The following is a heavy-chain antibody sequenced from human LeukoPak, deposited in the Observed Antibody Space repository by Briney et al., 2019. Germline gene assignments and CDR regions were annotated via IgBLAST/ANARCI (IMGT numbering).Heavy chain of an antibody. J-gene: IGHJ4*02. D-gene: IGHD5-12*01. CDR1: GFTFSSYS. CDR2: ITTGDGNT. CDR3: AIRLDY. V-gene: IGHV3-23*01. Sequence: PGGSLRLSCAASGFTFSSYSMNWVRQAPGKGLKWVSTITTGDGNTYYADSVKGRFTVSRDDSKNTLYLQMNSLRAEDTAVYYCAIRLDYWGQGTLVTVSS.